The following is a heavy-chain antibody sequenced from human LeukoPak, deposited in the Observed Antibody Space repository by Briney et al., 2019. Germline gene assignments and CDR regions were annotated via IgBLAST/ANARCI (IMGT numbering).Heavy chain of an antibody. J-gene: IGHJ1*01. D-gene: IGHD6-13*01. CDR3: AREATAGYNSSWYGFRN. CDR2: INQDGSEK. Sequence: GGTLRLSCAASGFTFSGYWMRWVRQAPGKGLEWVANINQDGSEKYYVDSVKGRFTISRDNAKNSLFLQMGSLRVEDTAVYYCAREATAGYNSSWYGFRNWGQDTLVSVSS. V-gene: IGHV3-7*01. CDR1: GFTFSGYW.